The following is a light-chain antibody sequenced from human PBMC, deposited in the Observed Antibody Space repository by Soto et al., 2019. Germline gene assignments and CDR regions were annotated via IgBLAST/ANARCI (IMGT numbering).Light chain of an antibody. CDR1: SSDVGGYKY. CDR2: EVS. Sequence: QSALTQPPSASGSPGQSVTISCTGTSSDVGGYKYVTWYQQHPRKAPKLMIYEVSKRPSGVPDRFSGSKSGNTASLTVSGLQAEDEADYYCSSYAGSNNLVFGGGTKLTVL. J-gene: IGLJ2*01. CDR3: SSYAGSNNLV. V-gene: IGLV2-8*01.